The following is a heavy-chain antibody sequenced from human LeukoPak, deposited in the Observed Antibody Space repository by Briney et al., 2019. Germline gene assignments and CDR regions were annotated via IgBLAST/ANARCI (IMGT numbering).Heavy chain of an antibody. CDR2: INPNSGGT. V-gene: IGHV1-2*02. Sequence: GASVKVSCKASGYTLTGYYMHWVRQAPGQGLEWMGWINPNSGGTNYAQKFQGRVTMTRDTSISTAYMELSRLRSDDTAVYYCARDLYYYDSSGYPPWNYYYGMDVWGQGTTVTVSS. J-gene: IGHJ6*02. CDR3: ARDLYYYDSSGYPPWNYYYGMDV. CDR1: GYTLTGYY. D-gene: IGHD3-22*01.